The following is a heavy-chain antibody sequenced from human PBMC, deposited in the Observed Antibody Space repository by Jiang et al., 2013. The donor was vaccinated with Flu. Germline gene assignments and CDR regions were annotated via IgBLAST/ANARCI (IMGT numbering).Heavy chain of an antibody. Sequence: GPGLVKPSETLSLTCTVSGGSISSSSYYWGWIRQPPGKGLEWIGSIYYSGSTYYNPSLKSRVTISVDTSKNQFSLKLSSVTAADTAVYYCARQDRSVAGRWFDPWGQGTLVTVSS. V-gene: IGHV4-39*01. D-gene: IGHD6-19*01. CDR1: GGSISSSSYY. CDR2: IYYSGST. CDR3: ARQDRSVAGRWFDP. J-gene: IGHJ5*02.